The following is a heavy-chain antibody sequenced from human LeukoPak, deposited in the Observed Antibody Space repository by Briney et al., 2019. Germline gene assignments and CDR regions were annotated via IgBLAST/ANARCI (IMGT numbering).Heavy chain of an antibody. CDR1: GFTFSSYA. J-gene: IGHJ4*02. CDR3: AKDPFLPYYDFWSGYYPREGTFDY. V-gene: IGHV3-23*01. D-gene: IGHD3-3*01. CDR2: ISGSGGST. Sequence: GGSLRLSCAASGFTFSSYAMSWVRQAPGKGLEWVSAISGSGGSTYYADSAKGRFTISRDNSKNTLYLQMNSLRAEDTAVYYCAKDPFLPYYDFWSGYYPREGTFDYWGQGTLVTVSS.